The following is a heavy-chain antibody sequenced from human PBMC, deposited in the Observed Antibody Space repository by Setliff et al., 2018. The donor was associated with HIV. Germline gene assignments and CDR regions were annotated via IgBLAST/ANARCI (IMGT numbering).Heavy chain of an antibody. J-gene: IGHJ4*02. D-gene: IGHD6-13*01. CDR2: ILSDGNNK. V-gene: IGHV3-30-3*01. CDR3: ARSRAAGFDY. CDR1: GFIFSNYA. Sequence: GGSLRLSCAASGFIFSNYAIHWVRQAPGKGLEWVAVILSDGNNKYYADSVKGRFTISRDNSKNTLYLQMNSLRAEDTAVYYCARSRAAGFDYWGQGTLVTVSS.